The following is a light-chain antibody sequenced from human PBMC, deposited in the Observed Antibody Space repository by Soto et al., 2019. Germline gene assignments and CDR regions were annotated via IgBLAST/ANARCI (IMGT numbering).Light chain of an antibody. V-gene: IGKV3-11*01. CDR2: DAS. CDR3: QQRSNWPYT. Sequence: EIVLTQSPATLSVSPGERATLSCRASQTVSSYLAWYQQKPGQAPSLLIYDASNRATGIPARFSGSGSRTDFTLTISSREPEDFAVYYCQQRSNWPYTFGQGTKLEIK. CDR1: QTVSSY. J-gene: IGKJ2*01.